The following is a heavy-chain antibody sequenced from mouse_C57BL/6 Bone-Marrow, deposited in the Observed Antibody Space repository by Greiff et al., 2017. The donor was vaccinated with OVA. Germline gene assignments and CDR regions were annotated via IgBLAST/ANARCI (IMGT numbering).Heavy chain of an antibody. CDR2: ISNLAYSI. Sequence: EVNLVESGGGLVQPGGSLKLSCAASGFTFSDYGMAWVRQAPRKGPEWVAFISNLAYSIYYADTVTGRFTISRENAKNTLYLEMSSLRSEDTAMYYCARNGVLRSYFDVWGTGTTVTVSS. V-gene: IGHV5-15*01. CDR1: GFTFSDYG. J-gene: IGHJ1*03. D-gene: IGHD1-1*01. CDR3: ARNGVLRSYFDV.